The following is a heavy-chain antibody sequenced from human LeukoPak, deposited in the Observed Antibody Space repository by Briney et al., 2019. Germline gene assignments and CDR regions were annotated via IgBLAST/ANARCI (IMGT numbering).Heavy chain of an antibody. Sequence: SETLSLTCTVSGGSIRSDYWSWLRQPPGRGLEWVGYTHYSGSPNYNPSLTSRVTISVDTSKNQFSLKLSSVTAADTAVYYCARDGPVDTAMVRDYWGQGTLVTVSS. CDR1: GGSIRSDY. CDR2: THYSGSP. D-gene: IGHD5-18*01. V-gene: IGHV4-59*12. J-gene: IGHJ4*02. CDR3: ARDGPVDTAMVRDY.